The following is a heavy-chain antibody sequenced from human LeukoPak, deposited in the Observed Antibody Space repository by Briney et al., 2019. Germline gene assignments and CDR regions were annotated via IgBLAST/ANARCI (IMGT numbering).Heavy chain of an antibody. Sequence: SETLSLTCTVSGGSISSGGYYWSWIRQHPGKGLEWIGYIYYSGSTYYNPSLKSRVTISVDTSKNQFSLKLSSVIAADTAVYYCARDRVVVVPAAISYGMDVWGQGTTVTVSS. D-gene: IGHD2-2*01. CDR2: IYYSGST. V-gene: IGHV4-31*03. CDR1: GGSISSGGYY. J-gene: IGHJ6*02. CDR3: ARDRVVVVPAAISYGMDV.